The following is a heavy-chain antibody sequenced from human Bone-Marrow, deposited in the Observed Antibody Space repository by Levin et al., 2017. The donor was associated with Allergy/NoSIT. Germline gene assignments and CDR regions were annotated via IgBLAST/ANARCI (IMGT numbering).Heavy chain of an antibody. V-gene: IGHV4-39*01. CDR1: GGSISSSSYY. CDR3: ARRNYYDSSGYYYGEAFDI. D-gene: IGHD3-22*01. Sequence: SETLSLTCTVSGGSISSSSYYWGWIRQPPGKGLEWIGSIYYSGSTYYNPSLKSRVTISVDTSKNQFSLKLSSVTAADTAVYYCARRNYYDSSGYYYGEAFDIWGQGTMVTVSS. CDR2: IYYSGST. J-gene: IGHJ3*02.